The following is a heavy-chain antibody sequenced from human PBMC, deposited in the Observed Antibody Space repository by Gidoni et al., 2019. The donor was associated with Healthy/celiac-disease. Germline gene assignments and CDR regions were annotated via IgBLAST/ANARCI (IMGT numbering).Heavy chain of an antibody. CDR1: GGSISSSSYY. Sequence: QLQLQESGPGLVKPSETLSLTCTVSGGSISSSSYYWGWIRQPPGKGLEWIGSIYYSGSTYYNPSLKSRVTISVDTSKNQFSLKLSSVTAADTAVYYCARHDSALDGSGSPRSSMDVWGQGTTVTVSS. CDR3: ARHDSALDGSGSPRSSMDV. J-gene: IGHJ6*02. V-gene: IGHV4-39*01. CDR2: IYYSGST. D-gene: IGHD3-10*01.